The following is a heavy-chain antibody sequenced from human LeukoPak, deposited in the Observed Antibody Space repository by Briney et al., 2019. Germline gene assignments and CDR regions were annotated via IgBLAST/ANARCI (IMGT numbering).Heavy chain of an antibody. J-gene: IGHJ3*02. CDR1: GYTFTSYY. CDR2: INPSGGST. CDR3: AILSPIGFGELRGVAFDI. V-gene: IGHV1-46*01. D-gene: IGHD3-10*01. Sequence: ASVKVSCKASGYTFTSYYMHWVRQAPGQGLEWMGIINPSGGSTSYAQKFQGRVTMTRDTSTSTVYMELSSLRSEDTAVYYCAILSPIGFGELRGVAFDIWGQGTMVTVSS.